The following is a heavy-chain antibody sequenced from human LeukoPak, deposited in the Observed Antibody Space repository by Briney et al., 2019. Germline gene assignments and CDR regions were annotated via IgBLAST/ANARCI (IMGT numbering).Heavy chain of an antibody. Sequence: SETLSLTCIVSGDSIRGGNCYWTWIRQHPGKGLEWIGYIYYSGGTRFNPSLRSRVSMSLDTSKNQFSLRLTSVTVADTAVYYCARPYNNYYFDYWGQGILVTVSS. CDR3: ARPYNNYYFDY. CDR2: IYYSGGT. CDR1: GDSIRGGNCY. D-gene: IGHD4-11*01. V-gene: IGHV4-31*03. J-gene: IGHJ4*02.